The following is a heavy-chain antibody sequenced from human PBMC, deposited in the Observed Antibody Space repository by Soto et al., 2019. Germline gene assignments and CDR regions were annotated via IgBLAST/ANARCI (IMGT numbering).Heavy chain of an antibody. J-gene: IGHJ6*02. CDR1: GFTFSSYS. CDR2: ISSSSSTI. Sequence: PGGSLRLSCAASGFTFSSYSMNWVRQAPGKGLEWVSYISSSSSTIYYADSVKGRFTISRDNAKNSLYLQMNSLRDEDTAVYYCARDLTDDYGDYIYYYYYGMDVWGQGTTVTV. V-gene: IGHV3-48*02. D-gene: IGHD4-17*01. CDR3: ARDLTDDYGDYIYYYYYGMDV.